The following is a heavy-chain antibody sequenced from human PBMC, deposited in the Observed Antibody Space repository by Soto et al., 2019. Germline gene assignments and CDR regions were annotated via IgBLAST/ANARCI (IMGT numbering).Heavy chain of an antibody. CDR2: ISSSSSYI. V-gene: IGHV3-21*01. D-gene: IGHD6-19*01. Sequence: GGSLRLSCAASGFTFSSYAMHWVRQAPGKGLEWVSSISSSSSYIYYADSVKGRFTISRDNAKNSLYLQMNSLRAEDTAVYYCARGNVSSGWYAFDIWGQGTMVTVSS. CDR1: GFTFSSYA. J-gene: IGHJ3*02. CDR3: ARGNVSSGWYAFDI.